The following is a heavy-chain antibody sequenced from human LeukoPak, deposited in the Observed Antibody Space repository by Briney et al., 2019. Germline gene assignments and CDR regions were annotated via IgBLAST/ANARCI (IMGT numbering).Heavy chain of an antibody. Sequence: PGGSLRLSCAASGFTVSSNYMSWVRQAPGKGLEWVSVIYSGGSTYYADSVKGRFTISRDNSKNTLYLQMNSLRAEDTAVYYCARVSNYYDSSGYWCDYWGQGTLVTVSS. V-gene: IGHV3-53*01. D-gene: IGHD3-22*01. J-gene: IGHJ4*02. CDR3: ARVSNYYDSSGYWCDY. CDR1: GFTVSSNY. CDR2: IYSGGST.